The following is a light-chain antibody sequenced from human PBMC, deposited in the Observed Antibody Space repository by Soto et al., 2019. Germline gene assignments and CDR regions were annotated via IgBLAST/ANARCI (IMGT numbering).Light chain of an antibody. CDR3: QQYKNWPPLT. CDR2: GAF. Sequence: EIVMTQSPATLSVSPGERATLSCRASQSVSSNLAWYQQKPGQAPRLLIYGAFTRANGIPARFSGSGSGTEFTLTISSLQSEDSAIYYCQQYKNWPPLTFGGGTKVEIK. V-gene: IGKV3-15*01. CDR1: QSVSSN. J-gene: IGKJ4*01.